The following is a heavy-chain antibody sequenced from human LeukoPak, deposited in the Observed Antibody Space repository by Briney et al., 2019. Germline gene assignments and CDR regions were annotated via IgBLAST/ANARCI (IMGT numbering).Heavy chain of an antibody. CDR1: GGSFSGYY. D-gene: IGHD3-10*01. J-gene: IGHJ4*02. CDR2: INHSGST. V-gene: IGHV4-34*01. CDR3: ARVRRAARAFDY. Sequence: SETLSLTCAVYGGSFSGYYWSWIRQPPGKELEWIGEINHSGSTNYNPSLKSRVTISVDTSKNQFSLKLSSVTAADTAVYYCARVRRAARAFDYWGQGTLVTVSS.